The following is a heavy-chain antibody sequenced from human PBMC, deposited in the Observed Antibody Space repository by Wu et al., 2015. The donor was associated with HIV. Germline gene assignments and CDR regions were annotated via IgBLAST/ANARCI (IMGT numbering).Heavy chain of an antibody. D-gene: IGHD3-22*01. J-gene: IGHJ4*02. V-gene: IGHV1-69*05. CDR2: IIPMFGTT. Sequence: QVQVVQSGAEVKKPGSSVKVSCETSGGSFSRYAISWVRQAPGQGLEWMGGIIPMFGTTNYAQDLQGRVTMTTDTSTSTAYMELRSLRSDDTAVYYCARDLGSIYYDNSGPPSDYWGQGTLVTISS. CDR3: ARDLGSIYYDNSGPPSDY. CDR1: GGSFSRYA.